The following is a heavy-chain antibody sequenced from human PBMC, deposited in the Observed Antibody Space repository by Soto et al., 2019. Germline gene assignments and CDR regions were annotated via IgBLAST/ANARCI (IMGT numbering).Heavy chain of an antibody. CDR1: GGSFSGYY. J-gene: IGHJ4*02. D-gene: IGHD1-20*01. Sequence: QVQLQQWGAGLLKPSETLSLTCAVYGGSFSGYYWSWIRQPPGKGLEWIGEINHSGSTNYNPSLKSRVTISVDTSKNQFSLKLSSVTASDTAVYYCARGDRRTPNWNDVCEFDYWGQGTLVTVSS. CDR2: INHSGST. CDR3: ARGDRRTPNWNDVCEFDY. V-gene: IGHV4-34*01.